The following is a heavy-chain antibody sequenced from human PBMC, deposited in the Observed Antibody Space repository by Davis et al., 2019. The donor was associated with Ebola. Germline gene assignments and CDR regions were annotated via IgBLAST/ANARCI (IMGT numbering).Heavy chain of an antibody. Sequence: SVQVSCKASGYTFTSYYMHWVRQAPAQGLDWMGVIIPIFGTANYAQKFQGRVTITADESTSTASMELSSLRSEDTAVYYCARDRLAAPFDYWGQGTLVTVSS. J-gene: IGHJ4*02. V-gene: IGHV1-69*13. D-gene: IGHD6-13*01. CDR1: GYTFTSYY. CDR3: ARDRLAAPFDY. CDR2: IIPIFGTA.